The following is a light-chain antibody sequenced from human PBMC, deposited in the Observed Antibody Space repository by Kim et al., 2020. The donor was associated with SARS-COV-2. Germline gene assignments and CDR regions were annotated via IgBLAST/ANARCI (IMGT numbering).Light chain of an antibody. Sequence: EIVLTQSPGTLSVSPGERATLSCRASQSVSSSHLAWYQQTPGQAPRLLIHGATSRATGIPDRFRGSGSGTDFTLTISRLEPEDFAVYYCQQYGSPWTFGQGTKVDIK. J-gene: IGKJ1*01. CDR1: QSVSSSH. CDR2: GAT. V-gene: IGKV3-20*01. CDR3: QQYGSPWT.